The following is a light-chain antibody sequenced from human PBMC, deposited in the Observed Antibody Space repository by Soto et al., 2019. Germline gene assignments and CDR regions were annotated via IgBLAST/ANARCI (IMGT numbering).Light chain of an antibody. Sequence: IVLTQSPATLSLSPGERATLSFRASQSVSSYLAWYQQKPGQAPRLLIYDASNRATGIPARFSGSGSGTEFTLTISSLQSEDFAVYYCQQYNNWPPGRKFGQGTKVDIK. J-gene: IGKJ1*01. CDR1: QSVSSY. V-gene: IGKV3-11*01. CDR2: DAS. CDR3: QQYNNWPPGRK.